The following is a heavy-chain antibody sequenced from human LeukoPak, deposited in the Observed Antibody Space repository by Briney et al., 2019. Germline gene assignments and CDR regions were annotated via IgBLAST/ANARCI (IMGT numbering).Heavy chain of an antibody. V-gene: IGHV3-30*01. CDR1: GFTFSSYA. Sequence: GGSLRLSCAASGFTFSSYAMHWVRQAPGKGLEWVAVISYDGSNKYYADSVKGRFTISRDNSKNTLYLQMNSLRAEDTAVYYCASVLAAAGTRVYWGQGTLVTVSS. CDR3: ASVLAAAGTRVY. D-gene: IGHD6-13*01. CDR2: ISYDGSNK. J-gene: IGHJ4*02.